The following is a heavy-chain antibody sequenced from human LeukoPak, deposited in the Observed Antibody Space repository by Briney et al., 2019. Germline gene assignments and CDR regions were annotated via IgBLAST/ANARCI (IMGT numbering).Heavy chain of an antibody. CDR1: GFTFSSYA. CDR2: ISGHGGST. V-gene: IGHV3-23*01. D-gene: IGHD1-26*01. CDR3: AKDPRGSHNWLDP. Sequence: GGSLRLSCAASGFTFSSYAMYWVRQAPGKGLEWVSSISGHGGSTYYADSVKGRFTISRDNSKNTLYLQMNSLGADDTAVYFCAKDPRGSHNWLDPWGQGTLVTVSS. J-gene: IGHJ5*02.